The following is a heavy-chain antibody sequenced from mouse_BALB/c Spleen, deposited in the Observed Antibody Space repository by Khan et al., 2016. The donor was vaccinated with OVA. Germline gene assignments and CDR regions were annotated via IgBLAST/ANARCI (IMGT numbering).Heavy chain of an antibody. Sequence: EVELVESGGGVVKPGGSLKLSCAASGFTFSTYAMSWVRQTPEKRLEWVATISSDGDYTYFPDNVPGRFTIPRDNAKNTLCLQMTSLRSEDTAMYYCARSTYCNFAYWGQGTLVTVST. D-gene: IGHD2-1*01. J-gene: IGHJ3*01. V-gene: IGHV5-9-3*01. CDR1: GFTFSTYA. CDR2: ISSDGDYT. CDR3: ARSTYCNFAY.